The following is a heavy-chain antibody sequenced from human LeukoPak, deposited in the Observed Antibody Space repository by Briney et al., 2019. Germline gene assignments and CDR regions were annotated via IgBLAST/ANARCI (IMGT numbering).Heavy chain of an antibody. Sequence: PSETLSLTCTVSGGSISSGSYYWSWIRQPAGKGLEWIGHIYTSGNTNYNPSLKSRVTISLDTSKNQFSLNLSSVTAADTAVYYCARGVLGYDYIWGSLFDYWGQGTLVTVSS. V-gene: IGHV4-61*09. CDR2: IYTSGNT. CDR1: GGSISSGSYY. J-gene: IGHJ4*02. D-gene: IGHD3-16*01. CDR3: ARGVLGYDYIWGSLFDY.